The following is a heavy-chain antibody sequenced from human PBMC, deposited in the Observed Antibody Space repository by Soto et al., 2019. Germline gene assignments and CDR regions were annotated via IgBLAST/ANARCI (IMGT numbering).Heavy chain of an antibody. V-gene: IGHV2-5*02. CDR3: AHTLEAGLGYYFDY. CDR1: GFSLSTTRVG. J-gene: IGHJ4*02. D-gene: IGHD6-19*01. CDR2: IYWDDDK. Sequence: QITLKESGPTLVKPTQTLTLTCTFSGFSLSTTRVGVGWIRQPPGKALEWLALIYWDDDKRYSPFLKSRLTITKDTSKNQVVLTMTNMDPMDTATYFCAHTLEAGLGYYFDYWGQGTLVTVSS.